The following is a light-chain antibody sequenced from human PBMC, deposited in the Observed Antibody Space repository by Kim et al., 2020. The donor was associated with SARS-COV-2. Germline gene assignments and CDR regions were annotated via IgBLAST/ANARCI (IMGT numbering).Light chain of an antibody. V-gene: IGKV3-20*01. J-gene: IGKJ1*01. Sequence: SPGGRATRSCRASQSVSSNYLAWYQQKPGQAPRLLIYGASSRATGIPDRFSGSGSGTDFTLTITRLEPEDFAVYYCQQYSSSPATFGQGTKVDIK. CDR2: GAS. CDR1: QSVSSNY. CDR3: QQYSSSPAT.